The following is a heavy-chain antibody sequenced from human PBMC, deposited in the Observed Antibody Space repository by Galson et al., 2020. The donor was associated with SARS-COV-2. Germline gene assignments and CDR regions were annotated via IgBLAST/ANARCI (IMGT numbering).Heavy chain of an antibody. Sequence: ASVKFSCKASGYTFTNYHMYWVRQAPGQGLEWMGIINPSGGSANYAQKFQGRVTMTRDTSTSTVYMELSSLRSEDTAVYYCARGNYYALDVWGQGTTVTVSS. V-gene: IGHV1-46*01. CDR2: INPSGGSA. CDR3: ARGNYYALDV. CDR1: GYTFTNYH. J-gene: IGHJ6*02.